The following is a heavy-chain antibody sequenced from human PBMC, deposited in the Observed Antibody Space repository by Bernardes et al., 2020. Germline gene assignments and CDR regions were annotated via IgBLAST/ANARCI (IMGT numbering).Heavy chain of an antibody. J-gene: IGHJ6*03. D-gene: IGHD3-9*01. V-gene: IGHV3-23*01. CDR2: VSGSGANT. CDR3: AKSAIGTGSSRFYMDV. CDR1: GFTFSSYA. Sequence: GGSLRLSCAASGFTFSSYAMSWVRQAPGKGLEWVSVVSGSGANTYYADSVKGRFTISRDNSKNTLHLQMNSLRGEDTAVYYCAKSAIGTGSSRFYMDVWGKGTTVIVSS.